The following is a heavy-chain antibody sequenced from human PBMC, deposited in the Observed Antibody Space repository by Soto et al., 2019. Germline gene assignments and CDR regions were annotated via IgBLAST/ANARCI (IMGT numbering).Heavy chain of an antibody. Sequence: ASVTVSCKASGYTFTSYDINWVRQATGQGLEWMGWMNPNSGNTGYAQKFQGRVTMTRNTSISTAYMELSSLRSEDTAVYYCARSEADMTTNYYMDVWGKGTTVTVSS. CDR3: ARSEADMTTNYYMDV. J-gene: IGHJ6*03. D-gene: IGHD4-4*01. CDR2: MNPNSGNT. V-gene: IGHV1-8*01. CDR1: GYTFTSYD.